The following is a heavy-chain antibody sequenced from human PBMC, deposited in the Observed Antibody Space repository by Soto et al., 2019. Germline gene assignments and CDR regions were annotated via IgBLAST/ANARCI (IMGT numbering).Heavy chain of an antibody. D-gene: IGHD5-12*01. V-gene: IGHV3-23*01. CDR3: AKSISMATTYYYYYGMDV. CDR2: ISGSGGST. Sequence: HPGGSLRLSCAASGFTFSSYAMSWVRQAPGKGLEWVSAISGSGGSTYYADSVKGRFTISRDNSKNTLYLQMNSLRAEDTAVYYCAKSISMATTYYYYYGMDVWGQGTTVTVSS. CDR1: GFTFSSYA. J-gene: IGHJ6*02.